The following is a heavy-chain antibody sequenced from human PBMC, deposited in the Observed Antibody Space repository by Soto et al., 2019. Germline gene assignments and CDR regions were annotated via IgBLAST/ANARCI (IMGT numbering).Heavy chain of an antibody. CDR1: GDSVSSDSAA. V-gene: IGHV6-1*01. CDR3: ARGPSLSCSGGTCYMGVFDI. J-gene: IGHJ3*02. D-gene: IGHD2-15*01. Sequence: SQTLSLTCAISGDSVSSDSAAWNWIRQSPSRGLEWLGRTYYRSKWYNEYAVSVKSRIAINPDTSKNQFSLQLKSVTPEDTAVYYCARGPSLSCSGGTCYMGVFDIWGQGKVVTVSS. CDR2: TYYRSKWYN.